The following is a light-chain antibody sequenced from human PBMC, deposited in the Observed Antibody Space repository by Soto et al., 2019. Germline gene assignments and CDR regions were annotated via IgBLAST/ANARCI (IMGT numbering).Light chain of an antibody. Sequence: EIVVTQSASTLSVSPGERATLSWRASQSINRDLAWYVQKPGQAPRRVIYGASTWGTGVPPRFTGSLYGTEFNLTISDLQSEDFAVYYCQQYNSWPITFGQGTRLEIK. CDR1: QSINRD. J-gene: IGKJ5*01. CDR2: GAS. CDR3: QQYNSWPIT. V-gene: IGKV3D-15*01.